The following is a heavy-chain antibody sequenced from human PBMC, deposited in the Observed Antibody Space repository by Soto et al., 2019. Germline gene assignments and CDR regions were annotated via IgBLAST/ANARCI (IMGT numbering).Heavy chain of an antibody. D-gene: IGHD3-3*01. J-gene: IGHJ4*02. CDR1: GFIFSGYS. Sequence: PGGSVRLSCAASGFIFSGYSMSCVRQAPGKGLEWVSLVRGNDDNAYYADTVRGRFTISRDNSKNTLYLQMNILRAEDTAVYYCAKDWTHFDYWGPGTLVSVSS. V-gene: IGHV3-23*01. CDR2: VRGNDDNA. CDR3: AKDWTHFDY.